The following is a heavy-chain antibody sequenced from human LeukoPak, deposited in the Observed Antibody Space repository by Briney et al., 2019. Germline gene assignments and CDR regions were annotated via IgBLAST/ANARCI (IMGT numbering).Heavy chain of an antibody. CDR2: VKSKTDGGTT. J-gene: IGHJ6*02. CDR3: TTTVVAPSLSYYFSHVMDV. D-gene: IGHD4-23*01. Sequence: PEGSLRLSCAASGFTFSDAWMSWVRQAPGKGLEWVGHVKSKTDGGTTYYAAPVKGRFTISRHDSENTLYLHMNSLKTDDTAVYYCTTTVVAPSLSYYFSHVMDVWGQGTTVTVSS. V-gene: IGHV3-15*01. CDR1: GFTFSDAW.